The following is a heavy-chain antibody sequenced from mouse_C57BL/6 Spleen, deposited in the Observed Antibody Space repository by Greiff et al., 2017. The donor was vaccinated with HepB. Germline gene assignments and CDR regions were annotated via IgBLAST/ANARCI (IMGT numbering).Heavy chain of an antibody. J-gene: IGHJ4*01. V-gene: IGHV5-4*01. D-gene: IGHD2-3*01. CDR1: GFTFSSYA. CDR3: ARTYDGYYRYYAMDY. CDR2: ISDGGSYT. Sequence: EVQLVESGGGLVKPGGSLKLSCAASGFTFSSYAMSWVRQTPEKRLEWVATISDGGSYTYYPDNVKGRFTISRDNAKNNLYLQMSHLKSEDTAMYYCARTYDGYYRYYAMDYWGQGTSVTVSS.